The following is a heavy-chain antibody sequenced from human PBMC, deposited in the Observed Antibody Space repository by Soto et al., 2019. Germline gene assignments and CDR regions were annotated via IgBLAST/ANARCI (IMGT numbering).Heavy chain of an antibody. CDR3: VKNSGWFNT. V-gene: IGHV3-23*01. CDR2: IEGSGEIT. Sequence: AGSLRLSCAASGFMCSTTDMSRVRQAPGKGLEWLTTIEGSGEITYYADSVKGRFNISRDNSKSTVYLQIDSLTAGDTAVYFCVKNSGWFNTWVQGTPVTVSS. CDR1: GFMCSTTD. D-gene: IGHD3-10*01. J-gene: IGHJ5*02.